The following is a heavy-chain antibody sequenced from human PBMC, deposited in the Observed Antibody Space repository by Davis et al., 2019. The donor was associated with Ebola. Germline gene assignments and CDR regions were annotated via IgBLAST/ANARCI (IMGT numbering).Heavy chain of an antibody. J-gene: IGHJ4*02. CDR1: GFTFSSYS. D-gene: IGHD6-19*01. CDR3: ATTQWLREFDN. CDR2: ISYDGSNE. V-gene: IGHV3-30*14. Sequence: GGSLRLSCAASGFTFSSYSINWVRQAPGKGLEWVAVISYDGSNEYYADSVRGRFTMSRDKSNNTLYLEMNSLRVDDTAVYYCATTQWLREFDNWGQGTLVTVSS.